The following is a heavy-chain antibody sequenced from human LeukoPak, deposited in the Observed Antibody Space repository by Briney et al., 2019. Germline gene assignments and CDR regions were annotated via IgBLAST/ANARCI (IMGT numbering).Heavy chain of an antibody. CDR3: AKDRSGYGPDY. CDR2: IRYDGSIR. D-gene: IGHD5-12*01. CDR1: GFTFSTYG. J-gene: IGHJ4*02. Sequence: GGSLRLSCAASGFTFSTYGMHWVRQAPGKGLEWVALIRYDGSIRYYADSVKGRFTISRDNSQNTLYLQMNSLRPEGTGVYYCAKDRSGYGPDYWGQGTLVTVSS. V-gene: IGHV3-30*02.